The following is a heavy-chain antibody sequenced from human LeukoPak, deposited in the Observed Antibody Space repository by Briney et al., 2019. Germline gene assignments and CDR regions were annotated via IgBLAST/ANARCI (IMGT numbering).Heavy chain of an antibody. J-gene: IGHJ1*01. CDR3: AAGVPAAPFQN. D-gene: IGHD2-2*01. V-gene: IGHV3-74*01. CDR1: GFTFSNYW. Sequence: GGSLRLSCAASGFTFSNYWMHWVRQAPGKGLVWVSRINTDGSSTSYADSVKGRFTVSRDNVKNTLFLQMNSLRAEDTAVYYCAAGVPAAPFQNWGQGTLVSVSS. CDR2: INTDGSST.